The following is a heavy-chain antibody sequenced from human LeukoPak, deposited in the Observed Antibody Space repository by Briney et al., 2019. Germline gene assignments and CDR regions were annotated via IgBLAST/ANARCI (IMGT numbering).Heavy chain of an antibody. CDR1: GYTFTNYG. CDR3: ARDNPREAFDI. D-gene: IGHD1-14*01. Sequence: GASAKVSCKAAGYTFTNYGITWVRQAPGQGLEWMGWISAYNGNTNYAQKLQGRVTMTTDTSTSTAYMELRSLRSDDTAVYYCARDNPREAFDIWGQGTMVTVSS. CDR2: ISAYNGNT. J-gene: IGHJ3*02. V-gene: IGHV1-18*01.